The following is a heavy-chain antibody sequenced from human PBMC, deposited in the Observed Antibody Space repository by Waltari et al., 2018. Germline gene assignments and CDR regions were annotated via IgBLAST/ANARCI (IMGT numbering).Heavy chain of an antibody. J-gene: IGHJ5*02. CDR1: Y. CDR3: ARGRNYCSSTSCYFSWFDP. D-gene: IGHD2-2*01. Sequence: YWSWIRQPPGKGLEWIGEINHSGSTNYNPSLKSRVTISVDTSKNQFSLKLSSVTAADTAVYYCARGRNYCSSTSCYFSWFDPWGQGTLVTVSS. CDR2: INHSGST. V-gene: IGHV4-34*01.